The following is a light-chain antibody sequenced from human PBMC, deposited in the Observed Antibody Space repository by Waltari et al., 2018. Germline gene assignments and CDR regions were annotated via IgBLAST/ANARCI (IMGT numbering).Light chain of an antibody. CDR1: SSDVGAYNY. Sequence: QSALTQPASVSGSPGQSITVSCTGTSSDVGAYNYVFWYQQHPGKAPKLMIYDVIKRPAGVLDRFSGSKTGNTASLTISGLQAEDEADYYCSSRRSGSTLVFGGGTKVTVL. CDR2: DVI. J-gene: IGLJ3*02. V-gene: IGLV2-14*01. CDR3: SSRRSGSTLV.